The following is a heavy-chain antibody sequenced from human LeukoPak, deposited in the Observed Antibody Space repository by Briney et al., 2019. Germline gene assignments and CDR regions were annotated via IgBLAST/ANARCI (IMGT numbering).Heavy chain of an antibody. D-gene: IGHD1-1*01. CDR1: GGSISSSSYY. Sequence: SETLSLTCTVSGGSISSSSYYWGWIRQPPGKGLEWIGSIYYSGSTYYNPSLRSRVTMSLDTSKNQFSLKLNSVTAADTAVYYCAGQGAYQRSFDYWGQGTLVTVSS. V-gene: IGHV4-39*01. CDR3: AGQGAYQRSFDY. J-gene: IGHJ4*02. CDR2: IYYSGST.